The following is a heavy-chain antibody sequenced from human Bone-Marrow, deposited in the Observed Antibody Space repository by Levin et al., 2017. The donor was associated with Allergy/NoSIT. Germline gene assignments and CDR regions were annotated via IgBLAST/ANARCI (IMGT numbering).Heavy chain of an antibody. Sequence: GGSLRLSCAASGFTFSDYYMTWIRHPPGKGLEWVSSISRSSTYRNYADSVRGRFAISRDNAKNSLDLQMNSLRADDTAVYYCARDLGAESGNTRFDSWGQGTLVTVSS. CDR2: ISRSSTYR. CDR1: GFTFSDYY. CDR3: ARDLGAESGNTRFDS. J-gene: IGHJ5*01. V-gene: IGHV3-11*05.